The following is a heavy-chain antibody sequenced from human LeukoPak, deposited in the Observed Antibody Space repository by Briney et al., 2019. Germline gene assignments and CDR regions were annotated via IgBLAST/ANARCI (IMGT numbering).Heavy chain of an antibody. CDR1: GFTFSSYG. J-gene: IGHJ4*02. Sequence: GGSLRLSCAASGFTFSSYGMHWVRQAPGKGLVGVSAISGSGGSTYYADSVKGRFTISRDNSKNTLYLQMNSPRAEDTAVYYCATLQLKIRPSSGDYGEEPYYFDYWGQGTLVTVSS. CDR3: ATLQLKIRPSSGDYGEEPYYFDY. V-gene: IGHV3-23*01. D-gene: IGHD4-17*01. CDR2: ISGSGGST.